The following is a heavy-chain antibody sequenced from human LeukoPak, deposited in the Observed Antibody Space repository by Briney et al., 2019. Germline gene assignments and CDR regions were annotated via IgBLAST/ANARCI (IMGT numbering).Heavy chain of an antibody. CDR3: ASLKPLYNWNYFDY. V-gene: IGHV4-31*03. CDR2: IYYSGST. CDR1: GGSVYSGTYF. J-gene: IGHJ4*02. D-gene: IGHD1-20*01. Sequence: SETLSLTCTVSGGSVYSGTYFWSWIRQHPGKGLEWIGYIYYSGSTYYNPSLKSRVTISLDTSNNQFSLKLSSVTAADTAVYYCASLKPLYNWNYFDYWGQGTLVTVSS.